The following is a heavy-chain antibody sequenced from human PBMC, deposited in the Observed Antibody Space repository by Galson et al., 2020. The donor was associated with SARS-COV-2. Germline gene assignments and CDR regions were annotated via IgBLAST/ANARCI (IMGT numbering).Heavy chain of an antibody. CDR2: IYYSGST. J-gene: IGHJ4*02. Sequence: ETLSLTCTVSGDSISGYYWGWIRQPPGKGLEWIGYIYYSGSTNYNPSLKSRVTMSVDMSKNQFSLNLSSVTAADTAVYYCARDMGGPSDHWGQGTLVTVSS. CDR3: ARDMGGPSDH. V-gene: IGHV4-59*01. D-gene: IGHD3-16*01. CDR1: GDSISGYY.